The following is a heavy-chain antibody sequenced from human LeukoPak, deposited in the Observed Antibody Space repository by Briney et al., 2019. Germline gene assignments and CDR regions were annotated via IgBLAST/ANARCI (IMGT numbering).Heavy chain of an antibody. CDR3: ARWALGSYGDYDAFDI. Sequence: SETLSLTCAVYGGSFSGYYWSWIRQPPGKGLEWIGEINHSGSTNYNPSLKSRVTISVDTSKNQFSLKLSSVTAADTAVYYCARWALGSYGDYDAFDIWGQGTMVTVSS. D-gene: IGHD4-17*01. CDR1: GGSFSGYY. J-gene: IGHJ3*02. V-gene: IGHV4-34*01. CDR2: INHSGST.